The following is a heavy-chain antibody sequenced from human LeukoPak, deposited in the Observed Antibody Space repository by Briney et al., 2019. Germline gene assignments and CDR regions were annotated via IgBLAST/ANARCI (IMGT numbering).Heavy chain of an antibody. CDR3: VRDSYGGSIAAATFDY. CDR2: ISYDGSNK. D-gene: IGHD6-25*01. Sequence: PGGSLRLSCAASGFTFSSYAMHWVRQAPGKGLEWVAVISYDGSNKYYADSVKGRFTISRDNSKNTLYLQMNSLRAEDTAVYYCVRDSYGGSIAAATFDYWGQGTLVTVSS. V-gene: IGHV3-30-3*01. CDR1: GFTFSSYA. J-gene: IGHJ4*02.